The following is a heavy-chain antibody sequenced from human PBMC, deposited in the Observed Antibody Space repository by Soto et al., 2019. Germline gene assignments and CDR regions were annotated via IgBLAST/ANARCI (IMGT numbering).Heavy chain of an antibody. Sequence: SETLSLTCTVSGGSFKSGSYSWSWIRQPPGKGLEWIGYVYHTGRTSYNPSLTSRVSISMDTSKNQFSLNLDSVTAADTAVYFCARDFAYFDSWGQGTLVTVSS. V-gene: IGHV4-61*01. CDR1: GGSFKSGSYS. D-gene: IGHD3-3*01. CDR3: ARDFAYFDS. CDR2: VYHTGRT. J-gene: IGHJ4*02.